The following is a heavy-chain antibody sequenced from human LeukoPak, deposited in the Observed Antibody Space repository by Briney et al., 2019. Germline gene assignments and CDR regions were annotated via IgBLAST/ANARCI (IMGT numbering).Heavy chain of an antibody. V-gene: IGHV4-34*01. CDR2: INHSGST. Sequence: SETLSFTCAVYGGSFSGYYWSWIRQPPGKGLEWIGEINHSGSTNHNPSLKSRVTISVDTSKNQFSLKLSSVTAADTAVYYCARGITYFDYWGQGTLVTVSS. J-gene: IGHJ4*02. CDR1: GGSFSGYY. CDR3: ARGITYFDY.